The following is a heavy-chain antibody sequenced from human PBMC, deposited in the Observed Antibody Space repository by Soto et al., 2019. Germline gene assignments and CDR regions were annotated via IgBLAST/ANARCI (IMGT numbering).Heavy chain of an antibody. CDR2: ISYDGSNE. Sequence: GGSLRLSCAASGFTFSSYAMHWVRQAPGKGLEWVAVISYDGSNEYYADSVKGRFTISRDNSKNTLYLQTNSLRAEDTAVYYCAPHHRSIPSYSKIDYWGQGTLVTVSS. D-gene: IGHD4-4*01. CDR3: APHHRSIPSYSKIDY. J-gene: IGHJ4*02. V-gene: IGHV3-30-3*01. CDR1: GFTFSSYA.